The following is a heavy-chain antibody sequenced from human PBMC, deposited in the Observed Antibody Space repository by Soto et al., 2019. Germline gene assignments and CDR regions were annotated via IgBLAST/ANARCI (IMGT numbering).Heavy chain of an antibody. J-gene: IGHJ5*02. D-gene: IGHD2-21*01. CDR2: IYHSGSP. Sequence: QVQLRESGPGLVKTSGTLSLTCAVSGGSISSTNWWTWVRQPPGKGLEWIGEIYHSGSPTYSPSPGRRAPMPVDQSDTACAPRLRSLTAAVTAPAPCATRPPRLGVALRPIASWGRGILVTVSS. V-gene: IGHV4-4*02. CDR3: ATRPPRLGVALRPIAS. CDR1: GGSISSTNW.